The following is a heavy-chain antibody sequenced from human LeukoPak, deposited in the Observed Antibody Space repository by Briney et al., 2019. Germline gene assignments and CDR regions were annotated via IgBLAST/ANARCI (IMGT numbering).Heavy chain of an antibody. D-gene: IGHD6-6*01. CDR1: GGSISSYY. V-gene: IGHV4-59*01. CDR2: IYYSGST. J-gene: IGHJ3*02. CDR3: ARGRTRRDAFDI. Sequence: PSETLSLTCTVSGGSISSYYWSWIRQPPGKGREWIGYIYYSGSTNYNPSLKSRVTISVDTSKNQFSLKLSPVTAADTAVYYCARGRTRRDAFDIWGQGTMVTVSS.